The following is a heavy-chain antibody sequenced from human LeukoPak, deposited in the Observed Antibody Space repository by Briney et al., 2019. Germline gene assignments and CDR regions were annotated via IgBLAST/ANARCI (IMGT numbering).Heavy chain of an antibody. V-gene: IGHV3-9*01. CDR2: ISWNSGSI. CDR3: AKGQRVDSPYYFDY. D-gene: IGHD2-21*01. CDR1: GFTFDDYA. Sequence: PGGSLRLSCAASGFTFDDYAMHWVRHAPGKGLEWVSGISWNSGSIGYADSVKGRFTISRDNAKNSLYLQMNSLRAEDTALYYCAKGQRVDSPYYFDYWGQGTLVTVST. J-gene: IGHJ4*02.